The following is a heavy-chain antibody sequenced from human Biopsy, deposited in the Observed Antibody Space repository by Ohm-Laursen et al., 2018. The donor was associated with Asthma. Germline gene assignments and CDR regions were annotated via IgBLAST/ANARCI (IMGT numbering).Heavy chain of an antibody. V-gene: IGHV1-46*01. CDR2: INPSGGST. CDR1: GYTFTSYY. CDR3: ARDGPVGAPADY. Sequence: GDTVKISCKASGYTFTSYYMHWVRQTPGQGLEWMGIINPSGGSTSYAQKFQGRVTMTRDTSTSTVYMGLRSLRSDDTAVYYCARDGPVGAPADYWGQGTLVTVSS. D-gene: IGHD1-26*01. J-gene: IGHJ4*02.